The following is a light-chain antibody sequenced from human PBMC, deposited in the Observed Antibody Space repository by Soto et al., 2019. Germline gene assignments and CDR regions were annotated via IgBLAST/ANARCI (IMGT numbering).Light chain of an antibody. J-gene: IGKJ5*01. V-gene: IGKV3-15*01. CDR1: YSVSNN. CDR2: RAS. Sequence: VMRQSPATLSVSSGERATLSCRASYSVSNNLAWYQQKPGQTPRLLIYRASTRATGIAVRFSGSGSGTDFTLTIASLQSEDFAVYYCQQYDRLPMTFGQGTRLEIK. CDR3: QQYDRLPMT.